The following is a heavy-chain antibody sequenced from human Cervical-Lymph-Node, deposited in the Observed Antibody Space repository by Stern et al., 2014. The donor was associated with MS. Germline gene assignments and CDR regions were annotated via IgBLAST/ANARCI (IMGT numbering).Heavy chain of an antibody. Sequence: QLQLQESGPGLVKPSETLSLTCTVSGGSISSYYWSWIRQPPGKGLEWIGYIYYSGSTNYNPSLKSRVTISVDTSKNQFSLKLSSVTAADTAVYYCARGVGELYYWGQGTLVTVSS. CDR3: ARGVGELYY. D-gene: IGHD3-10*01. V-gene: IGHV4-59*01. CDR1: GGSISSYY. J-gene: IGHJ4*02. CDR2: IYYSGST.